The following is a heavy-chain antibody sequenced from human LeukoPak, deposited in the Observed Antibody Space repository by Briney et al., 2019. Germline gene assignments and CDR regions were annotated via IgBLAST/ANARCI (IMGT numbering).Heavy chain of an antibody. CDR1: GFTFSSYE. CDR3: ARDQVTAVQLAYYHYYLDV. D-gene: IGHD2-21*02. CDR2: ISSSGSTI. J-gene: IGHJ6*03. Sequence: GGSLRLSCAASGFTFSSYEMNWVRQAPGKGLEWVSYISSSGSTIYYADSVKGRFTISRDNAKNLLYLQMNSLRAEDTAVYYCARDQVTAVQLAYYHYYLDVWGKGTAVTASS. V-gene: IGHV3-48*03.